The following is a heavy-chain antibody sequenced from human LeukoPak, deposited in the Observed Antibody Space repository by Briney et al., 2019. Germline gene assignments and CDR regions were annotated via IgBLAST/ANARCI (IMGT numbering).Heavy chain of an antibody. V-gene: IGHV3-30*18. D-gene: IGHD6-13*01. Sequence: PGGSLRLSCAASGFTFNNYGMHWVRQAPGKGLEWVAAIATDGRDKKYADSVKGRFTISRDNSKNTLYLEMNSLRPEDTAVYHCAKDSKVAAAGYFFDYWGQGTLVTVSS. CDR2: IATDGRDK. CDR1: GFTFNNYG. J-gene: IGHJ4*02. CDR3: AKDSKVAAAGYFFDY.